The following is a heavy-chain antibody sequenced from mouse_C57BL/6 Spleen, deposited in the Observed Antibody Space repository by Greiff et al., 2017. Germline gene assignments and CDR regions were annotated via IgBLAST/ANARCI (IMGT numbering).Heavy chain of an antibody. CDR2: INPYNGGT. Sequence: VQLQQSGPVLVKPGASVKMSCKASGYTFTDYYMNWVKQSHGKSLEWIGVINPYNGGTSYNQKFKGKATLTVDKSSSTAYMELNSLTSEDSAVYYCARREYDYDYAMDDWGQGTSVTVSS. D-gene: IGHD2-4*01. CDR3: ARREYDYDYAMDD. CDR1: GYTFTDYY. V-gene: IGHV1-19*01. J-gene: IGHJ4*01.